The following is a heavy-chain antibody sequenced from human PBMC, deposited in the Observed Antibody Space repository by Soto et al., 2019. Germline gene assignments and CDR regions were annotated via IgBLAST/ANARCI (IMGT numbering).Heavy chain of an antibody. V-gene: IGHV3-23*01. CDR1: GFTFSSYA. CDR3: AKRTVGWYFDL. J-gene: IGHJ2*01. CDR2: ISGSGGST. D-gene: IGHD4-17*01. Sequence: EVQLLESGGGLVQPGGSQRLSCAASGFTFSSYAMSWVRQAPGKGLEWVSVISGSGGSTYSADSVKGRFTISRDNSKNTWYLQMNSLRAEDTAVYYCAKRTVGWYFDLWGRGTLVTVSS.